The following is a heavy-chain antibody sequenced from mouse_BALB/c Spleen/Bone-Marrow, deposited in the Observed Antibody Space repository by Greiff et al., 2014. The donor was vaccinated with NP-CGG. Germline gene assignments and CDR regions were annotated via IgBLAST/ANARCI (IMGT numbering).Heavy chain of an antibody. J-gene: IGHJ3*01. CDR1: GYSITGYY. CDR2: INPYNGAT. Sequence: VQLQQSGPELVKPGVSVKISCKASGYSITGYYMHWVKQSHVKSLEWIGRINPYNGATTYSQSFKDKASLTADESSNTAYMDLHSLTSEDSAVYYCARGAYWGQGTLVTVSA. V-gene: IGHV1-31*01. CDR3: ARGAY.